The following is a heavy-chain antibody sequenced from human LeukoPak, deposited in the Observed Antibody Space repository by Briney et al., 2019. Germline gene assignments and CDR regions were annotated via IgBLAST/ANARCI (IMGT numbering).Heavy chain of an antibody. CDR2: ITIGSNYI. CDR1: GFTFSRYN. V-gene: IGHV3-21*01. D-gene: IGHD6-19*01. J-gene: IGHJ3*02. CDR3: ARDGRAVEYAFDI. Sequence: GGSLRLSCAASGFTFSRYNMNWVRQAPGKGLEWVSSITIGSNYIYYADSVKGRFTISRDNAKKSLYLQMNSLRAEDTAVYYCARDGRAVEYAFDIWGQGTMVTVSS.